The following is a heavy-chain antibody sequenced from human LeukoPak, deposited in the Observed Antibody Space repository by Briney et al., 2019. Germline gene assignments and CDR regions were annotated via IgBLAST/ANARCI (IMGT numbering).Heavy chain of an antibody. CDR3: ARLAPGNYDILTGDPRVVFDY. D-gene: IGHD3-9*01. V-gene: IGHV4-59*01. CDR2: VHSSGST. Sequence: SETLSLTCTVSGGSISSFFWSWIRQPPGKGLEWIGYVHSSGSTKYNPSLKSRLIISVDMSKNQFSLKLRSVSVADTAVYYCARLAPGNYDILTGDPRVVFDYWGQGALVTVSS. CDR1: GGSISSFF. J-gene: IGHJ4*02.